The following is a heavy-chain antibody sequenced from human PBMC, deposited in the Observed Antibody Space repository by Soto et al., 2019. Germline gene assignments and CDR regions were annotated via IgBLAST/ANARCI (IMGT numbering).Heavy chain of an antibody. CDR2: IYYSGST. D-gene: IGHD3-3*01. Sequence: SETLSLTCTVSGGSISSYYWSWIRQPPGKGLEWIAYIYYSGSTNYNPSLKSRVTISVDKSKNQFSLKLSSVTAADTAVYYCARDGGFYYGMDVWGQGTTVTVSS. CDR3: ARDGGFYYGMDV. J-gene: IGHJ6*02. V-gene: IGHV4-59*12. CDR1: GGSISSYY.